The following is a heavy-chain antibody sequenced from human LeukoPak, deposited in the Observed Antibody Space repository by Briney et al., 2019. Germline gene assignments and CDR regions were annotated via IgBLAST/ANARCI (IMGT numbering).Heavy chain of an antibody. CDR1: GGTFSSYA. V-gene: IGHV1-69*13. CDR2: IIPIFGTA. CDR3: ARDRSSFFDY. J-gene: IGHJ4*02. D-gene: IGHD3-3*01. Sequence: ASANVSCKASGGTFSSYAISWVRQAPGQGLEWMGGIIPIFGTANYAQKFQGRVTITADESTSTAYMELSSLRSEDTAVYYCARDRSSFFDYWGQGTLVTVSS.